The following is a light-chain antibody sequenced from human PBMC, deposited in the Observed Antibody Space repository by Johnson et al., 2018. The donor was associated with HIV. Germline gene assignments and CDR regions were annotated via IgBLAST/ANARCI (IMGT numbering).Light chain of an antibody. CDR2: DND. J-gene: IGLJ1*01. CDR1: TSNIENNY. Sequence: HSVLTQPPSVSAAPGQKVTISCSGSTSNIENNYVSWYQQLPGRAPKLLIYDNDKQPSGIPDRFSGSRSGTSATLGITGLQTGDEADYYCGAWDSGLTAGVFGTGTKVTVL. V-gene: IGLV1-51*01. CDR3: GAWDSGLTAGV.